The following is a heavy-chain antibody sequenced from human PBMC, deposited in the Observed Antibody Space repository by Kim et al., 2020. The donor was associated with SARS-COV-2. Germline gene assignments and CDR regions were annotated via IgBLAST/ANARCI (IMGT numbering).Heavy chain of an antibody. CDR1: GFTFDDYA. Sequence: GGSLRLSCAASGFTFDDYAMHWVRQAPGKGLEWVSLISWDGGSTYYADSVKGRFTISRDNSKNSLYLQMNSLRAEDTALYYCAKDEGQQAAPGGGEPITTYYGMDVWGQGTTVTVSS. D-gene: IGHD3-22*01. CDR3: AKDEGQQAAPGGGEPITTYYGMDV. CDR2: ISWDGGST. J-gene: IGHJ6*02. V-gene: IGHV3-43D*03.